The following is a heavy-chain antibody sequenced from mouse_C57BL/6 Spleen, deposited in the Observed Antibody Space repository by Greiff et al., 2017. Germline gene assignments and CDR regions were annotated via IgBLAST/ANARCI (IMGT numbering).Heavy chain of an antibody. D-gene: IGHD1-1*01. Sequence: QVQLQQPGAELVMPGASVKLSCKASGYTFTSYWMHWVKQRPGQGLEWIGEIDPSDSYTNYNQKFKGKSTLTVDKSSSTAYMQLSSLTSKDAAVYYRAREFTTVVRGDYWGQGTTLTVSS. V-gene: IGHV1-69*01. J-gene: IGHJ2*01. CDR2: IDPSDSYT. CDR3: AREFTTVVRGDY. CDR1: GYTFTSYW.